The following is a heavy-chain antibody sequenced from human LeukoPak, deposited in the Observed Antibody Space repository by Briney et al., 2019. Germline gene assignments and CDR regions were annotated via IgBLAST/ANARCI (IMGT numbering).Heavy chain of an antibody. CDR1: GGSISSYY. V-gene: IGHV4-4*07. CDR3: AREALHLTTLYFDY. Sequence: PSETLSLTCTVSGGSISSYYWSWIRQPAGKGLEWIGRIYTSGSTNYNPSLKSRVTMSVDTSKNQFSLKLSSVTAADTAVYYCAREALHLTTLYFDYWGQGTLVTVSS. CDR2: IYTSGST. J-gene: IGHJ4*02. D-gene: IGHD4-11*01.